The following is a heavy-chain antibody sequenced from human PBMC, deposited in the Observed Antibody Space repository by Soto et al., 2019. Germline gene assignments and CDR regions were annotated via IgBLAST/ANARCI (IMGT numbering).Heavy chain of an antibody. CDR1: GFSLSTSGVG. CDR3: APSVDSNRKGIWFDP. D-gene: IGHD5-12*01. Sequence: QITLKESGPTLVKPTQTLTLTCTFSGFSLSTSGVGVGWIRQPPGKALEWLALIYWDDDKRYSPSLKSRLTITKDTSKNQVVLTMTNMDPVDTATYYWAPSVDSNRKGIWFDPWGQGTLVTVSA. J-gene: IGHJ5*02. CDR2: IYWDDDK. V-gene: IGHV2-5*02.